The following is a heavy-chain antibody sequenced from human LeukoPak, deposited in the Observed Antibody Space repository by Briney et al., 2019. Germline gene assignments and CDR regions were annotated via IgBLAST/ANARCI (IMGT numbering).Heavy chain of an antibody. V-gene: IGHV3-53*01. CDR1: GFTVSSNY. J-gene: IGHJ6*02. Sequence: PGGSLRLSCAASGFTVSSNYMSWVRQAPGKGLEWVSVIYSGGSTYYADSVKGRFTISRDNSKNTLYLQMNSLRAEDTAVYYCASGDSSGYYRNYYYYGMDVWGQGTTVTVSS. CDR3: ASGDSSGYYRNYYYYGMDV. D-gene: IGHD3-22*01. CDR2: IYSGGST.